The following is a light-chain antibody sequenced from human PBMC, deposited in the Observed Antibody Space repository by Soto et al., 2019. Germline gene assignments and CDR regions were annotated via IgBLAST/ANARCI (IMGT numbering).Light chain of an antibody. V-gene: IGLV4-69*01. Sequence: QSVLTQSPSASASLGASVKLTCTLSSGHSNYAIAWHQQQPAKGPRYLMKLNRDGSHSKGDGIPNRFSGSSSGAERYLTISSLQSEDEADYYCQTWGTGIVIFGGGTKLTVL. CDR3: QTWGTGIVI. CDR2: LNRDGSH. J-gene: IGLJ2*01. CDR1: SGHSNYA.